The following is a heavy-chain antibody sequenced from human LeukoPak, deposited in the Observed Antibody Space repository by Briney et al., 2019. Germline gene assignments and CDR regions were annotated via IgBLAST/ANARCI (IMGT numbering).Heavy chain of an antibody. V-gene: IGHV1-24*01. CDR1: GHTLNEVS. D-gene: IGHD3-3*01. Sequence: ASVKVSFKVSGHTLNEVSIHWVRQAPGKGREWMGGFNPEDGEIIYAQTFQGRLTMTEDTSTDTAYMDLSRLNSEDTAVYYCASPRYEYYFDYWGQGSLVTVSA. CDR2: FNPEDGEI. CDR3: ASPRYEYYFDY. J-gene: IGHJ4*02.